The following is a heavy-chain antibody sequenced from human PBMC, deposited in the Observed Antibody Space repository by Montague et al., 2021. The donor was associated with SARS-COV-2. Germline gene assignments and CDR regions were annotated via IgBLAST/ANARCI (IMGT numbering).Heavy chain of an antibody. CDR3: ARETNWSYGSSFDY. Sequence: FLRLSCAASGFTFSSYSMNWVRQAPGKGLEWISSISSSSSYIYYADSVKGRFTISRDNAKNSLYLQMNSLRAEDTAVYYCARETNWSYGSSFDYWGQGTLVTVSS. V-gene: IGHV3-21*01. CDR2: ISSSSSYI. J-gene: IGHJ4*02. D-gene: IGHD1-26*01. CDR1: GFTFSSYS.